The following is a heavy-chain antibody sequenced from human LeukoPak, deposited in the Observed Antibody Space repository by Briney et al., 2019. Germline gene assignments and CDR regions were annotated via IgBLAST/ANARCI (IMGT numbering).Heavy chain of an antibody. D-gene: IGHD6-13*01. CDR1: GFIFSNYA. Sequence: GGSLRLSCAASGFIFSNYAMHWVRQAPGKGLEWVALISYDGSNKYYADSVKGRFTISRDNSKNTLYLRMSSLRAEDTAVHYCAREVAAATLDYWGQGTLVTVSP. CDR2: ISYDGSNK. J-gene: IGHJ4*02. CDR3: AREVAAATLDY. V-gene: IGHV3-30*04.